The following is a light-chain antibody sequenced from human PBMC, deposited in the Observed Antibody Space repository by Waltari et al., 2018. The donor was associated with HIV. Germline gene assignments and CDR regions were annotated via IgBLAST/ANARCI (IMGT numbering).Light chain of an antibody. Sequence: IVSTQPPGTLSFSPGGRATLSCRASQSVSSNSLAWYQHKPGQAPRLLIYGASTRATGVSDRFSGSGSGADFTLIISRMQPDDLAVYYCHQYRSSPGTFGQGTKVEIK. CDR3: HQYRSSPGT. CDR2: GAS. CDR1: QSVSSNS. V-gene: IGKV3-20*01. J-gene: IGKJ1*01.